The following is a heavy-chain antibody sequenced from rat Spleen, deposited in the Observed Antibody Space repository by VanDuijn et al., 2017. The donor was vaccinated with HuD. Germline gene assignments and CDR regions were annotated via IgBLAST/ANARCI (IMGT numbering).Heavy chain of an antibody. Sequence: EVQLVESGGGLVQPGRSMKLSCVASGLTFSNSGMAWVRQAPTKGLEWVASISYDGSSTYYRDSVKGRFTISRDNAKSTLYLQMDSLRSEDTATYYCARQGLRVYGDYWGQGVMVTVSS. V-gene: IGHV5-29*01. CDR1: GLTFSNSG. CDR3: ARQGLRVYGDY. CDR2: ISYDGSST. D-gene: IGHD1-9*01. J-gene: IGHJ2*01.